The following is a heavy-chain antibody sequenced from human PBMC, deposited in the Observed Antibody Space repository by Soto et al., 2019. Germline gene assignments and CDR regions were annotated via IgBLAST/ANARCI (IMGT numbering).Heavy chain of an antibody. V-gene: IGHV6-1*01. CDR3: ARDYYGSGSYYNAYGMDV. Sequence: KQSQTLSLTCAISGDSVSSNSAAWNWIRQFPSRGLEWLGRTYYRSKWYNDYAVSVKSRITINPDTSKNQFSLQLNSVTPEDTAVYYCARDYYGSGSYYNAYGMDVWGQGTTVTVSS. CDR2: TYYRSKWYN. D-gene: IGHD3-10*01. J-gene: IGHJ6*02. CDR1: GDSVSSNSAA.